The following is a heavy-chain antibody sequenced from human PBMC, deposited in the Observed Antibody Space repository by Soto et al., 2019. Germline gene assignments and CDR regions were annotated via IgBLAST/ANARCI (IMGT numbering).Heavy chain of an antibody. J-gene: IGHJ6*02. Sequence: QVQLVESGGGVVQPGRSLRLSCAASGFTFSSCGMHWVRQAPGKGLEWVAVISYDGSNKYYADSVKGRFTISRDNSKNTLYLQMNSLRAEDTAVYYCAKGLVPAEYGMDVWGQGTTVTVSS. CDR1: GFTFSSCG. CDR3: AKGLVPAEYGMDV. V-gene: IGHV3-30*18. D-gene: IGHD2-2*01. CDR2: ISYDGSNK.